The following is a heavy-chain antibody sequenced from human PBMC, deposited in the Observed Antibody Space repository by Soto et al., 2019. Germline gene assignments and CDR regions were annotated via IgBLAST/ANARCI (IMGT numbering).Heavy chain of an antibody. D-gene: IGHD3-10*01. CDR2: IVYSGST. V-gene: IGHV4-31*03. Sequence: QVQLQESGPGLVKPSQTLSLTCTVSGGSINSGDYNWSCIRQHPGKGLEWIGYIVYSGSTHYTPSLKSRVTISVDTSNHQFSLKRSSVTAADTAVYYCARDLRGGSYGMDVWGQGTTVTVSS. J-gene: IGHJ6*02. CDR1: GGSINSGDYN. CDR3: ARDLRGGSYGMDV.